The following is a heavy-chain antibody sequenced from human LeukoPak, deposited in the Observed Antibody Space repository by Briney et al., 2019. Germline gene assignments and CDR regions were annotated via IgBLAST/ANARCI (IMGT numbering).Heavy chain of an antibody. V-gene: IGHV5-10-1*01. Sequence: GESLKISCKGSGYSFTSYWISWVRQMPGKGLEWMGRIDPSDSYPNYSPSFQGHVTISADKSISTAYLQWSSLKASGTAMYYCARRHGSGSYWDYWGQGTLVTVSS. CDR1: GYSFTSYW. J-gene: IGHJ4*02. D-gene: IGHD3-10*01. CDR2: IDPSDSYP. CDR3: ARRHGSGSYWDY.